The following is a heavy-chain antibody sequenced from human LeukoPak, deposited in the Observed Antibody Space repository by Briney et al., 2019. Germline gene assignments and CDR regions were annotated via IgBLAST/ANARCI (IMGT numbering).Heavy chain of an antibody. CDR2: IYYSGST. CDR1: GGSMSSSSYY. Sequence: SETLSLTCTVSGGSMSSSSYYWGWIRQPPGKGLEWIGSIYYSGSTYYNPSLKSRVTISVDTSKNQFSLKLSSVTAADTAVYYCSREYYYDSSGYHYWGQGTLVIVSS. CDR3: SREYYYDSSGYHY. V-gene: IGHV4-39*07. J-gene: IGHJ4*02. D-gene: IGHD3-22*01.